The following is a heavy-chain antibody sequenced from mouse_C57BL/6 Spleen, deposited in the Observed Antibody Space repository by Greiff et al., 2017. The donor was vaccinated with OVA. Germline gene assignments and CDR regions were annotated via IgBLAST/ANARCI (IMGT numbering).Heavy chain of an antibody. CDR1: GFTFSSYA. Sequence: EVQLVESGGGLVKPGGSLKLSCAASGFTFSSYAMSWVRQTPEQRLEWVATISDGGSYTYYPDNVKGRFTISRDKAKNNLYLQMSHLKSEDTAMYYCAREDYRNYAMDYWGQGTSVTVSS. V-gene: IGHV5-4*01. J-gene: IGHJ4*01. CDR3: AREDYRNYAMDY. D-gene: IGHD2-14*01. CDR2: ISDGGSYT.